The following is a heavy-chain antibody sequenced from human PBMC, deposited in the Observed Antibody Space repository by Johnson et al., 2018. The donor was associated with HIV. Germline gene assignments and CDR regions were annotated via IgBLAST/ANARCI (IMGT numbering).Heavy chain of an antibody. D-gene: IGHD3-22*01. Sequence: QVQLVESGGGVVQPGRSLRLSCAASGFTFSSYAMHWVRQAPCKGLEWVAVISYDGSNKYYADSVKGRFTVSRDNSKNTLHLQMSNLRPEDTAVYYCARGSITMITVGAFDIWGQGTVVTVSS. CDR2: ISYDGSNK. CDR1: GFTFSSYA. V-gene: IGHV3-30*04. J-gene: IGHJ3*02. CDR3: ARGSITMITVGAFDI.